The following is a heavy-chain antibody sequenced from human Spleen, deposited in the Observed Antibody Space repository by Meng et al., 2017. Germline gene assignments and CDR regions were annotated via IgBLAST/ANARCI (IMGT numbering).Heavy chain of an antibody. Sequence: ASVKVSCKGSGYTFSDYYMHWVRQAPGQGLERMGRINPNSGGTNYAQKFQGRVIMTRDTSISTAYMELSRLRSDDTAVYYCARANPIAVAGTVGLGYWGQGTLVTVSS. D-gene: IGHD6-19*01. CDR3: ARANPIAVAGTVGLGY. CDR1: GYTFSDYY. J-gene: IGHJ4*02. CDR2: INPNSGGT. V-gene: IGHV1-2*06.